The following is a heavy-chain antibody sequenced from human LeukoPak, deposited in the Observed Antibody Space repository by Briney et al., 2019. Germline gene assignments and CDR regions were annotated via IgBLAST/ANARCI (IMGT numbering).Heavy chain of an antibody. CDR2: ISGSDAGT. CDR3: AKSMDILTGYLWSLDY. CDR1: GFTFNNYA. Sequence: GGSLRLSCAASGFTFNNYAMSWVRQAPGKGLEWVSAISGSDAGTYYADSVKGRFTISRDNSKNTLYLQMNSLRPEDTAVYYCAKSMDILTGYLWSLDYWGQGTLVTVSS. V-gene: IGHV3-23*01. D-gene: IGHD3-9*01. J-gene: IGHJ4*02.